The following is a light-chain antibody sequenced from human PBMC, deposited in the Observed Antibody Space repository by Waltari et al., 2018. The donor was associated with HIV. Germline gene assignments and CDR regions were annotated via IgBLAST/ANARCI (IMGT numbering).Light chain of an antibody. CDR1: SSDVGGYNA. Sequence: QSALTQPASVSGSPGQSISISCTGTSSDVGGYNAVSWYQQHPAKATKLVILEVSNRPAGVASRLSGSKSGNRASLTISGLQAEDEAYYYCSSYTSSDTGVFGGGTKVTVL. CDR2: EVS. J-gene: IGLJ3*02. CDR3: SSYTSSDTGV. V-gene: IGLV2-14*01.